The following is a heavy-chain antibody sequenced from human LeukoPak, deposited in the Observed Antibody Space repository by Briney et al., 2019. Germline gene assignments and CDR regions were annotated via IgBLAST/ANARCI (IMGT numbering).Heavy chain of an antibody. CDR1: GFTFSSYS. Sequence: GGSLRLSCAASGFTFSSYSMNWVRQAPGKGLEWVSYISSSSSTIYYADSVKGRFTISRDNAKNSLYLQMNSLRAEDTAVYYCAREGSSGENDAFDIWGQGTMVTVSS. V-gene: IGHV3-48*04. J-gene: IGHJ3*02. D-gene: IGHD6-19*01. CDR3: AREGSSGENDAFDI. CDR2: ISSSSSTI.